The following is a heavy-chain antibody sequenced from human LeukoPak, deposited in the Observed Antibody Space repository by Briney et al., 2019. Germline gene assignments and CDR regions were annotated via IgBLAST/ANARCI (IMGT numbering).Heavy chain of an antibody. Sequence: PGGSLRLSCEGSGFNFGGYSMSWVRQAPGKGLEWVSTVIASGGAAIDADSVKGRFIISRDNSKNTLYLQLNSLRVEDTAVYFCAKDGHNQNYYYYMDVWGKGTTVTVS. CDR3: AKDGHNQNYYYYMDV. J-gene: IGHJ6*03. CDR2: VIASGGAA. CDR1: GFNFGGYS. V-gene: IGHV3-23*01.